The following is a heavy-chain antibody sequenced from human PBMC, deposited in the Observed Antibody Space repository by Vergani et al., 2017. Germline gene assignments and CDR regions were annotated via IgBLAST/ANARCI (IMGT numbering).Heavy chain of an antibody. CDR2: INPSGGHT. D-gene: IGHD3-9*01. CDR1: GYTFSNYY. CDR3: ARGDYDILTGYRF. J-gene: IGHJ1*01. Sequence: QVQVVQSGAEVKKSGASVKVSCKTSGYTFSNYYMHWVRQAPGQGLEWMGIINPSGGHTNYAQKFQVIVTMTRDTSTSTVYMELSSLRSKDTAIYYCARGDYDILTGYRFWGQGTLVTVSA. V-gene: IGHV1-46*03.